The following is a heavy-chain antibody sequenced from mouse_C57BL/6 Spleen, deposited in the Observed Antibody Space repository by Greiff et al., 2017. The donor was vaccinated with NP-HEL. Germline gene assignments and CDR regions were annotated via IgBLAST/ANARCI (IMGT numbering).Heavy chain of an antibody. D-gene: IGHD2-2*01. CDR1: GYSITSGYD. CDR3: ARDDGYDDYAMDY. J-gene: IGHJ4*01. V-gene: IGHV3-1*01. CDR2: ISYSGST. Sequence: EVQLQQSGPGMVKPSQSLSLTCTVTGYSITSGYDWHWIRHFPGNKLEWMGYISYSGSTNYNPSLKSRISITHDTSKNHFFLKLNSVTTEDTATYYCARDDGYDDYAMDYWGQGTSVTVSS.